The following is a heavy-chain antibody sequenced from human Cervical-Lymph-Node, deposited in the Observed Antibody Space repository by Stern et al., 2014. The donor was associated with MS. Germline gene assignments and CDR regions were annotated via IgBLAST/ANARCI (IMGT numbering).Heavy chain of an antibody. D-gene: IGHD6-19*01. V-gene: IGHV4-4*02. Sequence: QVQLQQSGPGLVKPSGTLSLTCAVSGVSISNNSWWNWVRQAPGKGLEWLGDIYHSGYTNYNPSLKRRVTISVDKSKNQFSLRLTSVTAADTAVYYCARDPRQWLDPCLDVGGPGPRSPSP. J-gene: IGHJ6*02. CDR2: IYHSGYT. CDR1: GVSISNNSW. CDR3: ARDPRQWLDPCLDV.